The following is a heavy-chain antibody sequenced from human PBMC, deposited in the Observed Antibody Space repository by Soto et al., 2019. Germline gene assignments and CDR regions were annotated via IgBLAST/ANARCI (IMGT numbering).Heavy chain of an antibody. CDR2: IYYSGST. V-gene: IGHV4-31*03. CDR3: ARACIGSSWPSKYQFDY. CDR1: GGSISSGGYY. J-gene: IGHJ4*02. D-gene: IGHD6-13*01. Sequence: QVQLQESGPGLVKPSQTLSLTCTVSGGSISSGGYYWSWIRQHPGKGLEWIGYIYYSGSTYYNPSVKSRVTISVDTSKHQFSLKLSSVTAADTAVYYCARACIGSSWPSKYQFDYWGGGTLVTVSS.